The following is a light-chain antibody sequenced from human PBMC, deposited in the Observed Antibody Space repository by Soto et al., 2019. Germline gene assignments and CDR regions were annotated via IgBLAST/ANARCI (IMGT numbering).Light chain of an antibody. V-gene: IGLV1-47*01. J-gene: IGLJ2*01. CDR2: RNN. CDR1: SSNIGSNY. CDR3: AAWDDSLSGVV. Sequence: QSVLPQPPSASGTPGQRVTLSCSGSSSNIGSNYVYWYQQLPGTAPKLLIYRNNQRPSGVPDRFSGSKSGTSASLAISGLRSEDEAEYYCAAWDDSLSGVVFGGGTQLTVL.